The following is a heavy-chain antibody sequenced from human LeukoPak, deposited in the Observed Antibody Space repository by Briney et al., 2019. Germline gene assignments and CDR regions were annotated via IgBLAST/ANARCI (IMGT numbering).Heavy chain of an antibody. Sequence: SETLSLTCTVSGGSISSYYWGYIRQPPGKGLEWIGEINHSGSTNYNPSLKSRVTISVDTSKNQFSLKLSSVTAADTAVYYCARGRYYDFWSGYSNPFDYWGQGTLVTVSS. CDR3: ARGRYYDFWSGYSNPFDY. D-gene: IGHD3-3*01. CDR2: INHSGST. CDR1: GGSISSYY. V-gene: IGHV4-34*01. J-gene: IGHJ4*02.